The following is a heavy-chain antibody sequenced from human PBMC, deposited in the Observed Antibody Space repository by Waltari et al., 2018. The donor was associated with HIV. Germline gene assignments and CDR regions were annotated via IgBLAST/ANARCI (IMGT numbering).Heavy chain of an antibody. V-gene: IGHV3-7*01. CDR1: GFSFSGYW. CDR3: ARGYGAHS. CDR2: RGQGGSEK. J-gene: IGHJ4*02. D-gene: IGHD4-17*01. Sequence: LVESGGNLVQPGGSLRLSCAASGFSFSGYWMSWVRQAPGKGLEWVDNRGQGGSEKHYVDSVKGRFTISRDNAKNSLYLQMNNLRAEDTAVYYCARGYGAHSWGQGTLVTVSS.